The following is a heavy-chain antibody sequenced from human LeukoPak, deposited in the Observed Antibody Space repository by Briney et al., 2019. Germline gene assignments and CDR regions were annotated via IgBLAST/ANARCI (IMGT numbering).Heavy chain of an antibody. V-gene: IGHV3-7*01. CDR1: GFTFSGYW. Sequence: PGGSLRLSCAASGFTFSGYWMSWVRQAPGKGLEWVANIKQDGTEKDYVDSVKGRFIISRDNAKNSLYLQMNSLRAEDTAVYYCAKDYQPLLVYYFDYWGQGTLVTVSS. CDR3: AKDYQPLLVYYFDY. J-gene: IGHJ4*02. CDR2: IKQDGTEK. D-gene: IGHD2-2*01.